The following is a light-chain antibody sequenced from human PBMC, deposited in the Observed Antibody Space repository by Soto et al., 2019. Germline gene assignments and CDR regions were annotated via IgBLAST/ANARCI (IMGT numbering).Light chain of an antibody. Sequence: QAVVTQPPSVSGAPGQRVTISCTGNSSNIGAGYDVHWYQQFPGRAPRLRIYGNTNRPSGVPDRFSGSKSGTSASLAITGLQAEDEADYYCQSYDRSLNAWVFGGGTKLTVL. V-gene: IGLV1-40*01. CDR3: QSYDRSLNAWV. J-gene: IGLJ3*02. CDR2: GNT. CDR1: SSNIGAGYD.